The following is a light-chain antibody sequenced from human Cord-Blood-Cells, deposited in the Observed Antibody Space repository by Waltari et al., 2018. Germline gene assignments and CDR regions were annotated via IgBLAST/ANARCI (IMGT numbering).Light chain of an antibody. Sequence: EIVLTQSPGTLSLSPGERVTLPCRASQSVSSSYLAWYQQKPGQAPRLLIYGASSRATGIPDRFSGSGSGTDFTLTISRLEPEDFAVYYCQQYGSSSYTFGQGTKLEIK. CDR2: GAS. J-gene: IGKJ2*01. CDR1: QSVSSSY. V-gene: IGKV3-20*01. CDR3: QQYGSSSYT.